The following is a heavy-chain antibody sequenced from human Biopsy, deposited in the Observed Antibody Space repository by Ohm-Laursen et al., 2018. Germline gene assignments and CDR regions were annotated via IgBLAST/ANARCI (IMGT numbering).Heavy chain of an antibody. V-gene: IGHV3-48*04. J-gene: IGHJ4*02. D-gene: IGHD3-16*01. CDR3: ARSVGIMAAPIDY. Sequence: SLRLSCTASGFSLTNYTINWVRQAPGKGLEWVSNINSVRTIYYADSVRGRFTISRDNAKNSLYLQMNSLRVEDTAVYYCARSVGIMAAPIDYWGQGTLVTVSS. CDR1: GFSLTNYT. CDR2: INSVRTI.